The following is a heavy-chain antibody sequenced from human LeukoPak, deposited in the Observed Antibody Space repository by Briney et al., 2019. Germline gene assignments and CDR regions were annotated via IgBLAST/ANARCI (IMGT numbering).Heavy chain of an antibody. J-gene: IGHJ6*02. D-gene: IGHD3-10*01. CDR2: INDDGSSR. Sequence: QPGGSLRLSCAASGLTFSKSWLHWVRQAPGKGLVWVSRINDDGSSRSYADSVRGRFTISKDNAKNTLYLQMNSLRAEDTAVYYCATNYYGSGRDVWGQGTTVTVSS. CDR3: ATNYYGSGRDV. CDR1: GLTFSKSW. V-gene: IGHV3-74*01.